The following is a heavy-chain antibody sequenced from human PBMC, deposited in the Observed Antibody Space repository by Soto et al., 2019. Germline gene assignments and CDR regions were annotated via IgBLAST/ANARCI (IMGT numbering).Heavy chain of an antibody. CDR3: ARAKGDGYKIDS. Sequence: QVQLQESGPGLVKPSQTLSLTCTVSGGSISSGGYYWSWIRQHPGKGLEWIGYIYYSGSTYYNPSLKSRVARSVDTSKTQFSLKLSSVTAADMAVYYCARAKGDGYKIDSWGQGTLVTVSS. CDR2: IYYSGST. J-gene: IGHJ4*02. CDR1: GGSISSGGYY. D-gene: IGHD5-12*01. V-gene: IGHV4-31*03.